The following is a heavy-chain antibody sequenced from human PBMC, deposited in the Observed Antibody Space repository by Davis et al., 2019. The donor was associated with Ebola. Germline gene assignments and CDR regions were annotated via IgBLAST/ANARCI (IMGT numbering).Heavy chain of an antibody. CDR3: ATMYYDFWSGYQPFGY. D-gene: IGHD3-3*01. CDR1: GFTFSSYS. CDR2: ISSSSSTI. Sequence: PGGSLRLSCAASGFTFSSYSMNWVRQAPGKGLEWVSYISSSSSTIYYADSVKGRFTISRDNAKNSLYLQMNSLRDEDTAVYYCATMYYDFWSGYQPFGYWGQGTLVTVSS. J-gene: IGHJ4*02. V-gene: IGHV3-48*02.